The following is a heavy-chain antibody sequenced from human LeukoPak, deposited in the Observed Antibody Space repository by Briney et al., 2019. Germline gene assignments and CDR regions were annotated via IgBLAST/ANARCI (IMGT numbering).Heavy chain of an antibody. V-gene: IGHV1-2*02. CDR3: ARGGWLQSHDY. Sequence: ASVKVSCKASGGTFSSYAFSWVRQAPGQGLEWMGWINPNSGGTNYAQKFQGRVTMTRDTSISTAYMELSRLRSDDTAVYYCARGGWLQSHDYWGQGTLVTVSS. CDR1: GGTFSSYA. J-gene: IGHJ4*02. CDR2: INPNSGGT. D-gene: IGHD5-24*01.